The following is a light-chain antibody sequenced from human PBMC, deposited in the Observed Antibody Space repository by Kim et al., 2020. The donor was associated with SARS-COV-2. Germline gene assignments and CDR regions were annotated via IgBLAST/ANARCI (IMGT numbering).Light chain of an antibody. V-gene: IGKV1-27*01. CDR2: AAS. Sequence: DIQMTQSPSSLSASVGDRVTITCRASQGISNYLAWYQQKPGKVPKLLIYAASTLQSGVPSRFSGSGFGTDFTLTISSLQPEDVGTFYCQKYNGDPSITFGQGTRLEIK. CDR3: QKYNGDPSIT. CDR1: QGISNY. J-gene: IGKJ5*01.